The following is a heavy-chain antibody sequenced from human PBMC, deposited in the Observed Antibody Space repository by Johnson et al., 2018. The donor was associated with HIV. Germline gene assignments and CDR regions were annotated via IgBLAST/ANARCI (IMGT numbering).Heavy chain of an antibody. CDR1: GFTVSSNY. Sequence: VQLVESGGGSVQPGGSLRLSCAASGFTVSSNYMSWVRQAPGKGLEWVSVIYSGGSTYYADSVKGRFTISRYNSKNTLYLQMNSLRAEDTAVYYCARGDDSSAWGAFDIWGQGTMVTVSS. V-gene: IGHV3-66*01. CDR3: ARGDDSSAWGAFDI. D-gene: IGHD3-22*01. J-gene: IGHJ3*02. CDR2: IYSGGST.